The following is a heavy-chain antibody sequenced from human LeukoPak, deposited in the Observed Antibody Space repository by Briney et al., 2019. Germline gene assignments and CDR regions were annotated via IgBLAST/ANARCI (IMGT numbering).Heavy chain of an antibody. CDR3: ARHDSSGYYFDY. D-gene: IGHD3-22*01. V-gene: IGHV3-53*01. CDR2: IYSGGST. J-gene: IGHJ4*02. CDR1: GFTVSSNY. Sequence: GGSLRLSCAASGFTVSSNYMSWVRQAPGKGLEWVSVIYSGGSTYYADSVKGRFTISRDNSKTTLYLQMNSLRAEDTAVYYCARHDSSGYYFDYWGQGTLVTVSS.